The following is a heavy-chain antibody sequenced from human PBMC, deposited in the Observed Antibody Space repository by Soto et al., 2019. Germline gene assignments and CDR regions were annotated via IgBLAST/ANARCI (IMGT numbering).Heavy chain of an antibody. D-gene: IGHD2-21*02. J-gene: IGHJ4*02. V-gene: IGHV1-69*12. Sequence: QVQLVQSGAEVNKPGSSVKVSCKASGGTFSSYAISWVRQAPGQGLEWMGGIIPIFGTANYAQKFQGRVTITADESTSTAYMELSSLRSEDTAVSYCARTAPPVVTAALVYWGQGTLVTVSS. CDR3: ARTAPPVVTAALVY. CDR2: IIPIFGTA. CDR1: GGTFSSYA.